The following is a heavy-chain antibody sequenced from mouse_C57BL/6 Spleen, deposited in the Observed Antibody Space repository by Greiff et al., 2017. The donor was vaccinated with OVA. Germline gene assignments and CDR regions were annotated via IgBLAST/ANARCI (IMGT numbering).Heavy chain of an antibody. V-gene: IGHV5-6*02. D-gene: IGHD1-1*01. Sequence: EVKVEESGGDLVKPGGSLKLSCAASGFTFSSYGMSWVRQTPDKRLEWVATISSGGSYTYYPDSVKGRFTISRDNAKNTLYLQMSSLKSEDTAMYYCARGGSYYYGSSYDYAMDYWGQGTSVTVSS. J-gene: IGHJ4*01. CDR2: ISSGGSYT. CDR3: ARGGSYYYGSSYDYAMDY. CDR1: GFTFSSYG.